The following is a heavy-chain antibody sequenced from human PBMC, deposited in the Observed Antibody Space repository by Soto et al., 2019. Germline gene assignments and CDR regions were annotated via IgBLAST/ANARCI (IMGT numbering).Heavy chain of an antibody. CDR2: IIPIFRIT. J-gene: IGHJ6*02. D-gene: IGHD1-26*01. CDR1: GDTLSRHG. Sequence: QEQLVQSGPEVQKPGSSVKVSCKASGDTLSRHGISWVRQAPGQGLEWMGGIIPIFRITNYAQKFQGRLMITADESTRTAYMELSRLGSDDSAVYFCVRVRVGSIPLNYDMAVWGQGTTVTVS. CDR3: VRVRVGSIPLNYDMAV. V-gene: IGHV1-69*01.